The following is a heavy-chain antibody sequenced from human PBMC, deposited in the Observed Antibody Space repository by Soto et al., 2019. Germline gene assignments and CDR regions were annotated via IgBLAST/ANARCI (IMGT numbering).Heavy chain of an antibody. CDR2: IGGRAGNT. Sequence: PGGSLRLSCAASGFTINNIPMSWVRQAPGKGLEWVSGIGGRAGNTDYADSVQGRFIISRDNSKNTLNLQMNNLRVDDTAIYYCAKVDWGSTASSPDCWGQGTLVTGSS. CDR3: AKVDWGSTASSPDC. J-gene: IGHJ4*02. D-gene: IGHD3-16*01. CDR1: GFTINNIP. V-gene: IGHV3-23*01.